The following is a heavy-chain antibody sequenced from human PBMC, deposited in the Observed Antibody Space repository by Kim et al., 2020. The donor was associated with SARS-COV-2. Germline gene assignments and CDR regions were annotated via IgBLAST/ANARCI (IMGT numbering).Heavy chain of an antibody. CDR3: AREWVGEGPFDY. CDR1: GGSISSSSYY. D-gene: IGHD3-10*01. J-gene: IGHJ4*02. V-gene: IGHV4-39*07. CDR2: HYYSGST. Sequence: SETLSLTCTVSGGSISSSSYYWGWIRQPPGKGLEWIGRHYYSGSTYYNPSLKSRVTISVDTPKNQFSLKQSSVTAADTAVYYCAREWVGEGPFDYWGQGTLVTVSS.